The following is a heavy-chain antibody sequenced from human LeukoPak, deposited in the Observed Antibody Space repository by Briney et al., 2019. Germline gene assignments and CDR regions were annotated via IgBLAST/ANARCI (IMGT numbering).Heavy chain of an antibody. Sequence: PGGSLRLSCEVSGFTFSSYWMSWVRQTPGKGLEWVANIKPDGNEKHYVDSVKGRFTISRDNAKNSLYLQMNNLRAEDTAVYYCAGPAELNRVIGFDYWGQGTLVTVSS. CDR3: AGPAELNRVIGFDY. CDR2: IKPDGNEK. J-gene: IGHJ4*02. CDR1: GFTFSSYW. V-gene: IGHV3-7*01. D-gene: IGHD3-16*02.